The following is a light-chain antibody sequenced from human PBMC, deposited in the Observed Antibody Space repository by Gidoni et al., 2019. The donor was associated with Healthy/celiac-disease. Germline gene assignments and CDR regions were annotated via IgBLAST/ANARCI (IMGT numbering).Light chain of an antibody. CDR3: QVCDSSSDHYV. J-gene: IGLJ1*01. V-gene: IGLV3-21*03. CDR1: NIGSKS. Sequence: SYVLTQQPSVSVAPGKTARITCGGNNIGSKSVHWYQQKPGQAPVLVVYDASDRPSGIPERFSGYNSGNTATLTISRVEAGDEADYYCQVCDSSSDHYVFGTGTKVTVL. CDR2: DAS.